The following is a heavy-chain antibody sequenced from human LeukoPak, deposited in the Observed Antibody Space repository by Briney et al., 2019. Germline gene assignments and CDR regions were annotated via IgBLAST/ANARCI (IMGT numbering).Heavy chain of an antibody. CDR1: GFTFSSYA. CDR2: ISYDGSNK. J-gene: IGHJ4*02. V-gene: IGHV3-30*04. Sequence: GGSLRLSCAAPGFTFSSYAMHWVRQAPGKGLEWVAVISYDGSNKYYADSVKGRFTISRDNSKNTLYLQMNSLRAEDTAVYYCARVLAVADPYDYWGQGTLVTVSS. CDR3: ARVLAVADPYDY. D-gene: IGHD6-19*01.